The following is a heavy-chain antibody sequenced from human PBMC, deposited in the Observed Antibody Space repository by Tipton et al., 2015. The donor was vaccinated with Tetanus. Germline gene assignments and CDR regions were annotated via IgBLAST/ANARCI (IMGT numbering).Heavy chain of an antibody. D-gene: IGHD2-15*01. Sequence: GLVKPSQTLSLTCAISGDSVSSNSAAWNWIRQSPSRGLEWLGRTYYRSKRYNDYAVSVKSRITINRYKSKNQFSLQLNSVTPEDTAVFYCARVPGAGVGYCSGVNCHYFDYWGQGTLVTVSS. J-gene: IGHJ4*02. CDR3: ARVPGAGVGYCSGVNCHYFDY. V-gene: IGHV6-1*01. CDR1: GDSVSSNSAA. CDR2: TYYRSKRYN.